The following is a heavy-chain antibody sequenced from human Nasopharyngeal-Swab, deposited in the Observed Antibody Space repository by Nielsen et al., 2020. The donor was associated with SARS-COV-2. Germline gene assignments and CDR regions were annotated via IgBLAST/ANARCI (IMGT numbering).Heavy chain of an antibody. Sequence: MPQPPGKGLEWIGYIYYSGSTYYNPSLKSRVTISVDTSKNQFSLKLSSVTAADTAVYYCARVSRYYYMDVWGKGTTVTVSS. CDR2: IYYSGST. CDR3: ARVSRYYYMDV. V-gene: IGHV4-31*02. J-gene: IGHJ6*03.